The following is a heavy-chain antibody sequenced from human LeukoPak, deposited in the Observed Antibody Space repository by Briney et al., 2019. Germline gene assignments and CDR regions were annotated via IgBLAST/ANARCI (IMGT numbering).Heavy chain of an antibody. CDR2: IYYSGST. V-gene: IGHV4-30-4*01. D-gene: IGHD3-9*01. J-gene: IGHJ4*02. CDR3: ARDRAEMVLRYFDWSPAPLGYFDY. CDR1: GGSISSGDYY. Sequence: SETLSLTCTVSGGSISSGDYYWSWIRQPPGKGLEWIGYIYYSGSTYYNPSLKSRVTISVDTSKNQFSLKLSSVTAADTAVYYCARDRAEMVLRYFDWSPAPLGYFDYWGQGTLVTVSS.